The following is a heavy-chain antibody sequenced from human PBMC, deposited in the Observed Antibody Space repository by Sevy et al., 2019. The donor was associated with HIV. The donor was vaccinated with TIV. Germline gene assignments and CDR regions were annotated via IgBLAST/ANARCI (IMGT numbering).Heavy chain of an antibody. J-gene: IGHJ4*02. Sequence: GGCLRLSCVASGFSVSSNYMAWVRQTPGRGLQYVSLIYTSGNTYYADSVKGRFTISRDDSRNTVFLQMNNLRVDDTAFYYCATRQGTLIQWALHYWGPGALVTVSS. V-gene: IGHV3-53*01. CDR2: IYTSGNT. CDR1: GFSVSSNY. D-gene: IGHD1-26*01. CDR3: ATRQGTLIQWALHY.